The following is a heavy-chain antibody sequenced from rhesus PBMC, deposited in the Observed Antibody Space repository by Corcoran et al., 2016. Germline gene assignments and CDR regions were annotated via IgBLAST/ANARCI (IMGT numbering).Heavy chain of an antibody. CDR1: GGSVSRSHW. J-gene: IGHJ4*01. D-gene: IGHD6-19*01. CDR2: ISGSSGST. Sequence: QVQLQESGPGLVKPSETLSLTCAVSGGSVSRSHWWSWIRQPPGKGLEWIGYISGSSGSTYYNPSLKSRVTISTDTSKNQFSLKLSSVTTADTAVYYCARDPLDGYWGQGVLVTVSS. CDR3: ARDPLDGY. V-gene: IGHV4-65*01.